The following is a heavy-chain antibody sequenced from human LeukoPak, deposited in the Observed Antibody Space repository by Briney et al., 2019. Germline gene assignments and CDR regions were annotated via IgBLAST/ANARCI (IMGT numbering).Heavy chain of an antibody. CDR2: ITNGGSTI. V-gene: IGHV3-11*01. Sequence: GGYLRLSCAASGFTFSGYNMNWVRQAPGKGLEWVSYITNGGSTIHHADSVKGRFTISRDNAKKTLYLQMNSLRAEDTAVYYCARSIGLTGGGVDVWGQGTTVTVSS. CDR1: GFTFSGYN. CDR3: ARSIGLTGGGVDV. J-gene: IGHJ6*02. D-gene: IGHD3-9*01.